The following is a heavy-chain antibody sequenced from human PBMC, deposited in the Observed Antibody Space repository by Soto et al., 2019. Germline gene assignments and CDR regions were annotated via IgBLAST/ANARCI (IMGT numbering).Heavy chain of an antibody. Sequence: GGSLRLSCAASGFTFSSYAMHWVRQAPGKGLEWVAVISYDGSNKYCADSVKGRFTISRDNFKNTLYLQMNSLRAEDTALYYCAKWCTIFGVVIIYNYYYYMDVWGKGTTVTVS. D-gene: IGHD3-3*01. CDR3: AKWCTIFGVVIIYNYYYYMDV. CDR2: ISYDGSNK. J-gene: IGHJ6*03. CDR1: GFTFSSYA. V-gene: IGHV3-30-3*02.